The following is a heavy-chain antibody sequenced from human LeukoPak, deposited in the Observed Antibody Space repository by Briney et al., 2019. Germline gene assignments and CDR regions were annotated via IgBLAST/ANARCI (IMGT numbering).Heavy chain of an antibody. CDR3: ARDRQLWWN. D-gene: IGHD5-18*01. V-gene: IGHV4-39*02. CDR2: IYYSGST. J-gene: IGHJ4*02. Sequence: SETLSLTCTLSGGSISSSSYYWGWFRQPPGKGLEWIGSIYYSGSTYYNPSLKSRVTISVDTSKNQFSLKLSSVTAADTAVYYCARDRQLWWNWGQGTLVTVSS. CDR1: GGSISSSSYY.